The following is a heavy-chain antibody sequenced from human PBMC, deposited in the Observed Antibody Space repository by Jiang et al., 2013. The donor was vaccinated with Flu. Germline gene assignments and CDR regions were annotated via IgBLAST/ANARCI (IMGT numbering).Heavy chain of an antibody. CDR2: IYYSGST. D-gene: IGHD6-13*01. Sequence: LLKPSETLSLTCTVSGGSISSSSYYWGWIRQPPGKGLEWIGSIYYSGSTYYNPSLKSRVTISVDTSKNQFSLTLSSVTAADTAVYYCAARREIAAAGTTDYWGQGTLVTVSS. V-gene: IGHV4-39*07. CDR1: GGSISSSSYY. CDR3: AARREIAAAGTTDY. J-gene: IGHJ4*02.